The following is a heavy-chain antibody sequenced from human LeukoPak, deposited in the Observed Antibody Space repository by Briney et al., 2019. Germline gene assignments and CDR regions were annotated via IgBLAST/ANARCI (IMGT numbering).Heavy chain of an antibody. D-gene: IGHD3-10*01. J-gene: IGHJ4*02. CDR1: GDSISRYY. Sequence: PSETLSLTCTVSGDSISRYYWSWIRQPAGKGLEWIGRIYTSGSTNYNPSLKSRVTISVDTSKNQSSLKLSSVTAADTAVYYCARLWFGGGYFDYWGQGTLVTVSS. CDR3: ARLWFGGGYFDY. CDR2: IYTSGST. V-gene: IGHV4-4*07.